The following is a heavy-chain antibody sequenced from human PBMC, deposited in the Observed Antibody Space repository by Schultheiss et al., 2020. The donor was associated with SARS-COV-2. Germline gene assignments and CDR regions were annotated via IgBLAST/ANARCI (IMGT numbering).Heavy chain of an antibody. J-gene: IGHJ4*02. V-gene: IGHV3-33*08. CDR2: IWYDGSNK. Sequence: GESLKISCAASGFTFSSYAMSWVRQAPGKGLEWVAVIWYDGSNKYYADSVKGRFTISRDNAKNSLYLQMNSLRAEDTAVYYCARDWGGNSGLDYWGQGTLVTVSS. CDR1: GFTFSSYA. D-gene: IGHD4-23*01. CDR3: ARDWGGNSGLDY.